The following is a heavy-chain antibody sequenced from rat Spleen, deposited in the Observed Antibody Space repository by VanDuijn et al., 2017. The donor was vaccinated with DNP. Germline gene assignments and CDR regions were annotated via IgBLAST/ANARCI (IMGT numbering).Heavy chain of an antibody. V-gene: IGHV3-3*01. CDR1: GYSITSGYR. CDR3: VRGHPPRGFDY. J-gene: IGHJ2*01. CDR2: INSAGST. Sequence: EVQLQESGPGLVKPSQSLSLTCSVTGYSITSGYRWNWIRKFPGNKLEWMGNINSAGSTNYNPSLKSRISITRDTSKNQFFLQLNSVTTEDTATYYSVRGHPPRGFDYWGQGVMVTVSS. D-gene: IGHD3-8*01.